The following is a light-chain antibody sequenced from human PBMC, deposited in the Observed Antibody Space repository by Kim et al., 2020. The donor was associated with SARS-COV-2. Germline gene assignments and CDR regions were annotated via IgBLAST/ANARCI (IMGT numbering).Light chain of an antibody. CDR2: AAS. CDR1: QDIANS. CDR3: QKYNRAPWT. V-gene: IGKV1-27*01. Sequence: DIQMTQSPSSLSASVGDRVTITCRASQDIANSLAWYQQKPGKVPQVLIYAASTLQSGVPSRFSGSGSGTEFTLTIGSLQTEDVATYYCQKYNRAPWTFGPGTKVDIK. J-gene: IGKJ1*01.